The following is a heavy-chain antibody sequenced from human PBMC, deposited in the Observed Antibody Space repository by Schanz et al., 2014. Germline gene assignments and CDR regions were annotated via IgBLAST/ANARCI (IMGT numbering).Heavy chain of an antibody. CDR2: ISGTTTYT. Sequence: QVQLQESGPGLVKPSGTLSLTCAVSGGSISSSDWWSWVRQPPGKGLEWVSYISGTTTYTNYADSVKGRFTISRDNAKNSLYLQMNSLRAEDTAVYYCAREQIMAAAGLVDYWGHGTLXTVSS. CDR1: GGSISSSDW. CDR3: AREQIMAAAGLVDY. V-gene: IGHV3-11*05. D-gene: IGHD6-13*01. J-gene: IGHJ4*01.